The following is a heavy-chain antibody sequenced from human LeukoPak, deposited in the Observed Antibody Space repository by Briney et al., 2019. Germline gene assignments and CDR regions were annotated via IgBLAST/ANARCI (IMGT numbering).Heavy chain of an antibody. J-gene: IGHJ5*02. V-gene: IGHV1-18*01. CDR3: ARGRSSSSGRYNWFDP. Sequence: ASVKVSCKASGYTFTSYGISWVRQAPGQGLEWMGWISAYNGNTNYAQKLQGRVTMTTDTSTSTAYMELRSLRSEDTAVYYCARGRSSSSGRYNWFDPWGQGTLVTVSS. CDR1: GYTFTSYG. D-gene: IGHD6-6*01. CDR2: ISAYNGNT.